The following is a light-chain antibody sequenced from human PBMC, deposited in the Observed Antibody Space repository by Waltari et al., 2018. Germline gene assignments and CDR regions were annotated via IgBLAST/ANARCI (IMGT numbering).Light chain of an antibody. V-gene: IGKV4-1*01. Sequence: DIVMTQSPDSLAVSLGERATINCKSSQSVLYSPNNKNYVAWYQHKPRQSPKLLIYWASARESGVPDRFSGSGSGTDFTLTITRLQAEDVAVYYCLQYFSSPYSFGQGTKLEIK. CDR1: QSVLYSPNNKNY. CDR2: WAS. CDR3: LQYFSSPYS. J-gene: IGKJ2*01.